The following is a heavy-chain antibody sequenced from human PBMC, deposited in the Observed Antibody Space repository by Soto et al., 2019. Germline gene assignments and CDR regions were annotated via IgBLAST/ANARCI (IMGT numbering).Heavy chain of an antibody. V-gene: IGHV3-23*01. CDR1: GFIFNNYA. Sequence: HPGGSLRLSCTASGFIFNNYAMTWVRQARGKGLEWVSSVTASGGGTFYANFVKGRFTISRDNSRNTVHLQMSSLRVEDTALYFCAKALVPALTAKFGSWGQGTLVTVSS. J-gene: IGHJ4*02. D-gene: IGHD3-16*01. CDR3: AKALVPALTAKFGS. CDR2: VTASGGGT.